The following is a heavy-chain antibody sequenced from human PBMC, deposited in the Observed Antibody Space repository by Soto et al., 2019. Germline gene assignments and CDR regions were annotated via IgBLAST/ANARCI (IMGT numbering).Heavy chain of an antibody. D-gene: IGHD3-3*02. CDR3: ARDDRTISGAVTLDY. Sequence: QVQLVQSGPEVKRPGASVRISCRTAGYSFKNYAIHWVRQAPGKKLEWMGWSNEGSGNTRYSHKFQGRMSIARDTXXXXXXLDLRSLTSEDTAVYFCARDDRTISGAVTLDYWGPGTLVTVSS. V-gene: IGHV1-3*01. J-gene: IGHJ4*02. CDR1: GYSFKNYA. CDR2: SNEGSGNT.